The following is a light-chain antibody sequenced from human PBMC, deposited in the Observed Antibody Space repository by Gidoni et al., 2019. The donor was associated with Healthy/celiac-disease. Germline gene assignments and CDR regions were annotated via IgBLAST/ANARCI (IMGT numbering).Light chain of an antibody. V-gene: IGKV1-5*03. CDR3: QQYNSYWT. Sequence: DIHVTHSPSTLSASVGDRVTITWRASQSISSWLAWYQQKPGKAPKLLIYKASSLESGVPARFSGSGSGTEFTLNISSLQPDDFATYYCQQYNSYWTFGQGTKVEIK. J-gene: IGKJ1*01. CDR2: KAS. CDR1: QSISSW.